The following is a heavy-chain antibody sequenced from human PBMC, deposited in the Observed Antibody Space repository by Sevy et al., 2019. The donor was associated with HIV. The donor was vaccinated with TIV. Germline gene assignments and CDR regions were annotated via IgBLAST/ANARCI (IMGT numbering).Heavy chain of an antibody. CDR3: ALAERRRPFDY. CDR1: GFTFSSYS. Sequence: GGSLRLSCAASGFTFSSYSINWVRQAPGKGLEWVSYISRSSTYIYYADSVKSRFTISRDNARNSLYLQMNSLRAEDTAIYYCALAERRRPFDYWGQGTLVTVSS. J-gene: IGHJ4*02. CDR2: ISRSSTYI. V-gene: IGHV3-21*01. D-gene: IGHD1-1*01.